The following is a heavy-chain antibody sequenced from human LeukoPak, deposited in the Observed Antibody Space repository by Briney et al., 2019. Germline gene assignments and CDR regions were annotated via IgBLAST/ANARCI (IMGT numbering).Heavy chain of an antibody. Sequence: ASVKVSCKASGYTFTSYDNNWVRQATGQGLEWMGWINPNSSNTGYAQKFQGRVTMTRNTSITTAYMELSSLRSEDTAVYYCARGPSWLLGGCDYWGQGTLVTVSS. CDR1: GYTFTSYD. CDR3: ARGPSWLLGGCDY. J-gene: IGHJ4*02. D-gene: IGHD5-12*01. CDR2: INPNSSNT. V-gene: IGHV1-8*01.